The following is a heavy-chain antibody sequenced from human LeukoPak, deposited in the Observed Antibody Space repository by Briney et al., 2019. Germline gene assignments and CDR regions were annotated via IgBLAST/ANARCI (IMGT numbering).Heavy chain of an antibody. J-gene: IGHJ4*02. CDR3: AVNYYYDSRLLDY. CDR2: IVVGSGNT. D-gene: IGHD3-22*01. Sequence: SAKVSCKASGFTFTSSAMQWVRQARGQRLEWIGWIVVGSGNTNYAQKFQERVTITRDMSTSTAYMELSSLRSEDTAVYYCAVNYYYDSRLLDYWGQGTLVTVSS. V-gene: IGHV1-58*02. CDR1: GFTFTSSA.